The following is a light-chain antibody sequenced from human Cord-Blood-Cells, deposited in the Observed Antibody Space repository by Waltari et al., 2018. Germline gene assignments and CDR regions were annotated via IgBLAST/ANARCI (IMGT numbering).Light chain of an antibody. J-gene: IGLJ3*02. CDR1: SSDVGGYNY. CDR2: DVS. Sequence: QSALTQPRSVSGSPGQSVTISYTGTSSDVGGYNYVSWYQQHPGKAPKLMFYDVSKRPSGVPDRFSCSKSGNTASLTISGLQAEDEADYYCCSYAGSNWVFGGGTKLTVL. V-gene: IGLV2-11*01. CDR3: CSYAGSNWV.